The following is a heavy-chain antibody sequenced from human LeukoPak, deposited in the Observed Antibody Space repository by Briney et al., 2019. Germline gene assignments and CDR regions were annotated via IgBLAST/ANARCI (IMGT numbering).Heavy chain of an antibody. CDR1: GGSISSGNYY. D-gene: IGHD3-22*01. Sequence: SETLSLTCTVSGGSISSGNYYWSWIRQPVGKGLEWIGRIWADGAPTYRPSLKSRVTISVDTSKNQFSLRLSSVTAADTAVYYCARGRDSRGYQFMGFDSWGQGTLVTVSS. J-gene: IGHJ4*02. V-gene: IGHV4-61*02. CDR3: ARGRDSRGYQFMGFDS. CDR2: IWADGAP.